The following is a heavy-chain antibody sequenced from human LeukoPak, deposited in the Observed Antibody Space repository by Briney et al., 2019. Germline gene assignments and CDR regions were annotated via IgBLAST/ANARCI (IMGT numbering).Heavy chain of an antibody. Sequence: MHWVRQAPGKGXEWMGXFDPEDGETIYAQKFQGRVTMTEDTSTDTAYMELSSLRSEDTAVYYCARVNLDSSGSPYLDVWGQGTTVTVSS. D-gene: IGHD3-22*01. CDR3: ARVNLDSSGSPYLDV. CDR2: FDPEDGET. J-gene: IGHJ6*02. V-gene: IGHV1-24*01.